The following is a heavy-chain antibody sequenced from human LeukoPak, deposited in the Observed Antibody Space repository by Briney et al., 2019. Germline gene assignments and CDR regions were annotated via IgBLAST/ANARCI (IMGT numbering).Heavy chain of an antibody. D-gene: IGHD3-10*01. J-gene: IGHJ5*02. CDR2: IYYSGST. Sequence: PSETLSLTCTVSGGSISSSSYYWSWIRQPPGKGLEWIGYIYYSGSTNYDPSLKSRVTISVDTSKNQFSLKLSSVTAADTAVYYCARDLYGSGYTGGFDPWGQGTLVTVSS. CDR1: GGSISSSSYY. V-gene: IGHV4-61*01. CDR3: ARDLYGSGYTGGFDP.